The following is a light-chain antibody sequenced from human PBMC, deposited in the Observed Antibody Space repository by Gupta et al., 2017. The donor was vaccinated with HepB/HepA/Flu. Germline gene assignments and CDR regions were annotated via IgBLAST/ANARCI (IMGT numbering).Light chain of an antibody. CDR1: SSNIGSNT. J-gene: IGLJ2*01. CDR2: SNN. Sequence: QSVLTPPPSASGTPGQRVTISCSGSSSNIGSNTVNWYQQLPGTAPKLLIYSNNQPPSGVPDRFSGSKSGTSPSLAISGLQSEDEADYYCAAWDDSRNGRVVFGGGTKLTVL. V-gene: IGLV1-44*01. CDR3: AAWDDSRNGRVV.